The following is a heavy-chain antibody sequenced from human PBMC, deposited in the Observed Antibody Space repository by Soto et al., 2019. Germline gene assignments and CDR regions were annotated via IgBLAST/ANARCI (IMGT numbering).Heavy chain of an antibody. D-gene: IGHD3-10*01. CDR1: GFVFKDSS. CDR2: IRDRAYSYAT. J-gene: IGHJ4*02. CDR3: TRLISAAHDY. Sequence: EVLLVESGGGMVQPGGSLKLSCAASGFVFKDSSIHWVRQASGKGLECVGRIRDRAYSYATAYAESVKGRFTISRDDSNNTAYLQMSGLKTEDTAIYYCTRLISAAHDYWGQGTLVTVSS. V-gene: IGHV3-73*01.